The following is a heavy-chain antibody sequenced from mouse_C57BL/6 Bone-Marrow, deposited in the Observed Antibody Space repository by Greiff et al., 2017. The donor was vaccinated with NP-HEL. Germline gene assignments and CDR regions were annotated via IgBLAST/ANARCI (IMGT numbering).Heavy chain of an antibody. CDR2: INPNYGTT. CDR3: AREGSSYVLFAY. Sequence: VQLLQSGPELVQPGASVKLSCTASGFSFTDYNMNWVKQSNGKSLEWIGVINPNYGTTSYNQKFKGKATLTVDQSTSTAYMQLNSLTSEDSAVYCCAREGSSYVLFAYWGQGTLVTVSA. D-gene: IGHD1-1*01. J-gene: IGHJ3*01. V-gene: IGHV1-39*01. CDR1: GFSFTDYN.